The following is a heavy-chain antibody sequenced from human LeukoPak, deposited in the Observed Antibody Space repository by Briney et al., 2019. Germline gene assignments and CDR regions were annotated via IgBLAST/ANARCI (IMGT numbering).Heavy chain of an antibody. J-gene: IGHJ4*02. CDR1: GGSISSYY. Sequence: SETLSLTCTVSGGSISSYYWSWIRQPPGKGLEWIGYIYYSGSTNYNPSLKSRVTISVDTSKNQFSLKLSSVTAADTAVYYCARDGTGFDYWGQGTLVTVSS. CDR3: ARDGTGFDY. CDR2: IYYSGST. V-gene: IGHV4-59*01. D-gene: IGHD1-14*01.